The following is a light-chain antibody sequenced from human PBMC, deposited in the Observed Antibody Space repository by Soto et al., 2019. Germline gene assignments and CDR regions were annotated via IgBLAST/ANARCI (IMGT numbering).Light chain of an antibody. J-gene: IGKJ5*01. CDR2: AAS. CDR3: QRYGSSPLIT. V-gene: IGKV3-20*01. CDR1: QSVSSNS. Sequence: PGESATLSCRTSQSVSSNSLAWHQQKPGQAPRLLMYAASSRAAGIPDRFSGSGSGTDFTLTISRLEPEDFAVYFCQRYGSSPLITFGQGTRLEI.